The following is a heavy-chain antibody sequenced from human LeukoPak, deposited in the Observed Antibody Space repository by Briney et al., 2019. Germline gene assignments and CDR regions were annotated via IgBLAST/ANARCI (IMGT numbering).Heavy chain of an antibody. J-gene: IGHJ4*02. CDR3: ASRLLAVASQTEYYFDY. CDR1: GGSVSSGSYY. D-gene: IGHD6-19*01. Sequence: KPSETLSLTCTASGGSVSSGSYYWSWIRQPPGKGLEWIGYIYYSGSTNYNPSLKSRVTISVDTSKNQFSLKLSSVTAADTAVYYCASRLLAVASQTEYYFDYWGQGTLVTVSS. CDR2: IYYSGST. V-gene: IGHV4-61*01.